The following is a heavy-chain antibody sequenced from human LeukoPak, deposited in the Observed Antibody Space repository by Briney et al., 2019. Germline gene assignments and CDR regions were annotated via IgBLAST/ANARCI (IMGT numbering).Heavy chain of an antibody. CDR1: AFTFSSYS. D-gene: IGHD7-27*01. Sequence: GGSLRLSCAASAFTFSSYSMNWVRQAPGKGLEWLSHITPSSSTIYYAGSVKGRFTISRDNAKNSLYLQMNSLRADDTAVYYCARDHRDWGVFDYWGQGTLVTVSS. CDR3: ARDHRDWGVFDY. CDR2: ITPSSSTI. J-gene: IGHJ4*02. V-gene: IGHV3-48*04.